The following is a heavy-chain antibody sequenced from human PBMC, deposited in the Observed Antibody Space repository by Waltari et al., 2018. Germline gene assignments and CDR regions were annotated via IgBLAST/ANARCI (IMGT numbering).Heavy chain of an antibody. V-gene: IGHV4-38-2*01. Sequence: QVQLQESGPGLVKPSETLSLTCAVSGYSISSGYYWGWIRQPPGKGLEWIGSIYHSGSTYYNPSLKSRVTISVDTSKNQFSLKLSSVTAADTAVYYCARNIVVVVAASLPHDNWFDPWGQGTLVTVSS. J-gene: IGHJ5*02. D-gene: IGHD2-15*01. CDR2: IYHSGST. CDR1: GYSISSGYY. CDR3: ARNIVVVVAASLPHDNWFDP.